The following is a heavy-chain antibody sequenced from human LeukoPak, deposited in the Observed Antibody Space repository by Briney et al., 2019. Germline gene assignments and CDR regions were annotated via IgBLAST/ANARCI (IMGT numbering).Heavy chain of an antibody. Sequence: ETLSLTCTVSGGSISSYYMSWVRQAPGKGLEWVSVIYSGGSTYYADSVKGRFTISRDNSKNTLYLQMNSLRAEDTAVYYCASERYSGSYHHYYYGMDVWGQGTTVTVSS. V-gene: IGHV3-66*01. D-gene: IGHD1-26*01. CDR3: ASERYSGSYHHYYYGMDV. CDR1: GGSISSYY. CDR2: IYSGGST. J-gene: IGHJ6*02.